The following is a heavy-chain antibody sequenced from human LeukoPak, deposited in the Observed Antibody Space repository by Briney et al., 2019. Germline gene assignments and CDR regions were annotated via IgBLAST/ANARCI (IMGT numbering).Heavy chain of an antibody. D-gene: IGHD3-3*01. Sequence: GGSLRLSCAASGFNFDDYTMHWVRQAPGKGLEWVSAISGSGVATYYADSVKGRFTISRDNSKNTLYLQMNSLRAGDTAVYYCAKGNYDFWSGYPGLSYFDYWGQGTLVTVSS. CDR2: ISGSGVAT. CDR3: AKGNYDFWSGYPGLSYFDY. V-gene: IGHV3-23*01. CDR1: GFNFDDYT. J-gene: IGHJ4*02.